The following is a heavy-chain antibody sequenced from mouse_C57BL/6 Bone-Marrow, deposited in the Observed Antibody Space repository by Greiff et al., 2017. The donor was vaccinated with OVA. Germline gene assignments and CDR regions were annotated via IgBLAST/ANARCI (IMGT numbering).Heavy chain of an antibody. D-gene: IGHD1-1*01. CDR1: GYTFTSYW. V-gene: IGHV1-69*01. CDR3: ARPSSLITTDAMDD. Sequence: QVQLQQPGAELVMPGASVKLSCKASGYTFTSYWMHWVKQRPGQGLEWIGAIDPSASYPNYNPKFQGKSTLTVDKSSSTAYMQLSSLTSEDSAVYYCARPSSLITTDAMDDWGQGTSVTVSS. J-gene: IGHJ4*01. CDR2: IDPSASYP.